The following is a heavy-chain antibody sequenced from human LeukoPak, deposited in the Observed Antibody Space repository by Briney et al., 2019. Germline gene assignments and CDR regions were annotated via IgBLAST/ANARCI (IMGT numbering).Heavy chain of an antibody. Sequence: PGGSLRLSCAASGFTFSSYSMNWVRQAPGKGLEWVSSISSSSSYIFYADSVKGRFTISRDNAENSLYLQMNSLRAEDTAVYYCARDDRFSLDYWGQGTLVTVSS. CDR2: ISSSSSYI. CDR1: GFTFSSYS. V-gene: IGHV3-21*01. D-gene: IGHD3-3*01. CDR3: ARDDRFSLDY. J-gene: IGHJ4*02.